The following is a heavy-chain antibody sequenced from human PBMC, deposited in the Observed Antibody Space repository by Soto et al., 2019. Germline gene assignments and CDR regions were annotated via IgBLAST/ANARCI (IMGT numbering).Heavy chain of an antibody. J-gene: IGHJ5*02. CDR3: AGLHSMRLSGLDP. CDR2: IYYSGST. Sequence: PSETLSLTCTVSGDSISSSTYFWGWVRQPPGKGLEWIGSIYYSGSTYYNPSLKSRVTISVDTSKNHFSLKLSSVTAADTAVYYCAGLHSMRLSGLDPWGQGTLVTVSS. CDR1: GDSISSSTYF. D-gene: IGHD3-16*02. V-gene: IGHV4-39*02.